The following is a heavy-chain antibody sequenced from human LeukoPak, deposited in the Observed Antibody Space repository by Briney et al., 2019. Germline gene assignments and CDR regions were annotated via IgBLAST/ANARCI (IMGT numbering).Heavy chain of an antibody. V-gene: IGHV3-48*04. Sequence: GGSLRLSCAASGFTFSNAWMNWVRQAPGKGLEWVSYISSSGSTIYYADSVKGRFTISRDNAKNSLYLQMNSLRAEDTAVYYCARAAAGYYYYMDVWGKGTTVTISS. J-gene: IGHJ6*03. CDR2: ISSSGSTI. CDR3: ARAAAGYYYYMDV. D-gene: IGHD6-13*01. CDR1: GFTFSNAW.